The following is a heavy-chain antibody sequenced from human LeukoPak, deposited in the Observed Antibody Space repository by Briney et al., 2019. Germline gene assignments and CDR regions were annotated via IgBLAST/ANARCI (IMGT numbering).Heavy chain of an antibody. Sequence: GESLKISCKGSGYRFTSYWIAWVRQMPGKGLEWLGIIYPGDSDTRYSPSFQGQVTISADKSISTAYLQWSSLKASDTATYYCARRGDTAVISDYWGQGTLVTVSS. J-gene: IGHJ4*02. CDR2: IYPGDSDT. CDR3: ARRGDTAVISDY. CDR1: GYRFTSYW. V-gene: IGHV5-51*01. D-gene: IGHD5-18*01.